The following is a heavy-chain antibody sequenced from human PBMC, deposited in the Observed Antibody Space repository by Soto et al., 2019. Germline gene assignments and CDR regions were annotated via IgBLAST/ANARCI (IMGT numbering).Heavy chain of an antibody. Sequence: GGSLRVSCAASGFTFSSNVMHWVRQAPGKGLEWVAIISYDGTNKYYADSVKGRFTISRDNSKNTLYLQMNSLIAEDTAVYYCAKDSSGYSPLDYWGQGT. V-gene: IGHV3-30*18. CDR3: AKDSSGYSPLDY. CDR1: GFTFSSNV. D-gene: IGHD3-22*01. J-gene: IGHJ4*02. CDR2: ISYDGTNK.